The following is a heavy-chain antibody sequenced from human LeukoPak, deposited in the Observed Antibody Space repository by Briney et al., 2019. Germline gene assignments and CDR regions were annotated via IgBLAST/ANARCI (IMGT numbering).Heavy chain of an antibody. CDR1: GDYIISYY. J-gene: IGHJ4*02. CDR3: ARQDSSGYLVY. Sequence: SETLSLTCTVSGDYIISYYWSWIRQPPGKGLESIGYIYYSGSTNYNPSLKSRVTISVDTSKNQFSLKLSSVTAADTAVYYCARQDSSGYLVYWGQGTLVTVSS. D-gene: IGHD3-22*01. V-gene: IGHV4-59*08. CDR2: IYYSGST.